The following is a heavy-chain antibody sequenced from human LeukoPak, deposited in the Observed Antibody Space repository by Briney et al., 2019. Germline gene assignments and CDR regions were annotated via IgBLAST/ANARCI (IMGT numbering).Heavy chain of an antibody. CDR1: GFTFSDYY. D-gene: IGHD3-9*01. Sequence: PGGSLRLSCAASGFTFSDYYMSWIRQAPGKGLEWVSYISSSSSYTNYADSVKGRFTISRDNAKNSLYLQMNSLRAEDTAVYYCARVKSASPTYYDILTDAFDIWGQGTMVTVSS. J-gene: IGHJ3*02. CDR3: ARVKSASPTYYDILTDAFDI. CDR2: ISSSSSYT. V-gene: IGHV3-11*06.